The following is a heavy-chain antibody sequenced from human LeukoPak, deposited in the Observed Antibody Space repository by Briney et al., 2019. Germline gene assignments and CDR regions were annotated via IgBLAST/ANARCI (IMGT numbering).Heavy chain of an antibody. D-gene: IGHD3-22*01. Sequence: PSETLSLTCAVYGGSFSGYYWSWIRQPPGKGLEWIGEINHSGSTNYNPSLKSRVTISVDTSKTQFSLKLSSVTAADTAMYYCARRANYYDSSGYYYYYYYMDVWGKGTTVTISS. CDR1: GGSFSGYY. CDR3: ARRANYYDSSGYYYYYYYMDV. CDR2: INHSGST. V-gene: IGHV4-34*01. J-gene: IGHJ6*03.